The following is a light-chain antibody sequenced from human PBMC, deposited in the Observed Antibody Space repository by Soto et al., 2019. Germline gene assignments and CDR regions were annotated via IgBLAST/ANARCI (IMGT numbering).Light chain of an antibody. J-gene: IGKJ1*01. Sequence: DIEMTQSPSTLSASVGNRITITCRASESIRRWLAWYQQKPGKVPKLLIYQASSLESGVPSRFSGSGSGTEFTLTISSLQTEDFATYYCQHYNSYSEAFGQGTKV. CDR2: QAS. CDR1: ESIRRW. V-gene: IGKV1-5*03. CDR3: QHYNSYSEA.